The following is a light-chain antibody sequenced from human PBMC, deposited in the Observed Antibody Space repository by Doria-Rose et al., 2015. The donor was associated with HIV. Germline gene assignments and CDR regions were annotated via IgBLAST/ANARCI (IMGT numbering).Light chain of an antibody. J-gene: IGKJ1*01. CDR1: QSISNW. Sequence: DIRMTQSPSTLSASVGDRVTITCRASQSISNWLAWYQQKPWQAPKLLIYKASTLQSGVPSRFRGSGSGTEFTLTINSLQPDDFATYYCQHFDKYFSWTFGHGTKVDIK. V-gene: IGKV1-5*03. CDR3: QHFDKYFSWT. CDR2: KAS.